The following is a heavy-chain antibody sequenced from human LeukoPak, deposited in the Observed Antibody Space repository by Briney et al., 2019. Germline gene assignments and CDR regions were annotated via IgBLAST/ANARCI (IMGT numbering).Heavy chain of an antibody. CDR3: AKDGGLWVSAHWGDS. CDR2: ITTGGPST. Sequence: GGSLGLSCTASGFTFSSYTMSWVRQAPGKGLKWVSTITTGGPSTYYADSVKGRFTVSRDDSKNTLYLQMNSLRAEDTAVYYCAKDGGLWVSAHWGDSWGRGTLVTVSS. J-gene: IGHJ4*02. CDR1: GFTFSSYT. V-gene: IGHV3-23*01. D-gene: IGHD7-27*01.